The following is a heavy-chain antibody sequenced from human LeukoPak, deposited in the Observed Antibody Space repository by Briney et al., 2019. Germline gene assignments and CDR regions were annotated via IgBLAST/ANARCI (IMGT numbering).Heavy chain of an antibody. CDR2: TYYRSKWYN. V-gene: IGHV6-1*01. CDR3: ARDRNTMVRGVIRGFDY. D-gene: IGHD3-10*01. J-gene: IGHJ4*02. Sequence: SPTLSLTCAISGDSVSSNSAAWNWIRQSPSRGLEWLGRTYYRSKWYNDYAVSVKSLITINPNTSKNQFSLQLNSVTPEDTAVYYCARDRNTMVRGVIRGFDYWGQGTLVTVSS. CDR1: GDSVSSNSAA.